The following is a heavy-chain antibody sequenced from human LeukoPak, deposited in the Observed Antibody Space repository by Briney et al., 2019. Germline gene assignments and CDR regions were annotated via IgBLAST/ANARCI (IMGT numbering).Heavy chain of an antibody. CDR1: GFTFSSYE. CDR3: ARESGITMLRGAHTP. CDR2: ISGGGGTI. J-gene: IGHJ5*02. Sequence: SGGSLRLSCAASGFTFSSYEMNWVRQAPGKGLEWVSYISGGGGTIYYTDSVKGRFTISRDNAENSLYLQMNSLRAEDTAVYYCARESGITMLRGAHTPWGQGILDTVSS. V-gene: IGHV3-48*03. D-gene: IGHD3-10*01.